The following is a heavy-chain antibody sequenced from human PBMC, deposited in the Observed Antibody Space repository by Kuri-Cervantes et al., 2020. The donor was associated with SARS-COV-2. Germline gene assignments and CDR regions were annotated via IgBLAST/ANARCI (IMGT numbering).Heavy chain of an antibody. CDR3: ARGFELLRDFDL. CDR1: GFTFSTYT. V-gene: IGHV3-30-3*01. D-gene: IGHD1-7*01. J-gene: IGHJ2*01. CDR2: TIDDGTNK. Sequence: LSLTCAASGFTFSTYTMHWVRQAPGKGLEWVAVTIDDGTNKYYADSVKGRFTISRDNSKNTLYLQMNSLRTEDTAVYYCARGFELLRDFDLWGRGTLVTVSS.